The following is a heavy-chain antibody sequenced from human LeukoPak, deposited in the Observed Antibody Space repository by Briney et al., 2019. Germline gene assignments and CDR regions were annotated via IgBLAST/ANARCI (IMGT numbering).Heavy chain of an antibody. CDR3: ARGYCSGGSCSLDY. J-gene: IGHJ4*02. V-gene: IGHV4-38-2*02. CDR1: SYSINSGYY. D-gene: IGHD2-15*01. CDR2: IYRSGST. Sequence: SETLSLTCTVSSYSINSGYYWGWIRQPPGKGLEWIGNIYRSGSTYYNPSLESRVTISIDMSKNQFSLRLTSATAADTAVYYCARGYCSGGSCSLDYWGQGTLVTVSS.